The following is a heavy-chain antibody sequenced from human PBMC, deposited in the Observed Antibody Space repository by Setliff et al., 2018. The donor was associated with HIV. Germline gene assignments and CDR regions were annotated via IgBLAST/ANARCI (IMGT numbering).Heavy chain of an antibody. CDR1: GGSFSGYY. D-gene: IGHD4-17*01. CDR2: INHSGST. CDR3: ARYDYGDVDY. J-gene: IGHJ4*02. V-gene: IGHV4-34*01. Sequence: PSETLSLTCAVFGGSFSGYYWSWIRQPPGKGLEWIGVINHSGSTDYNPSLKSRVTISVDTSKNQFSLNLSSVTAADTAVYYCARYDYGDVDYWGQGTPVTVSS.